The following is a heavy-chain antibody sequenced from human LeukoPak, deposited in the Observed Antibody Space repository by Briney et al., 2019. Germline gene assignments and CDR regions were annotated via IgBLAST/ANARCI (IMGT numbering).Heavy chain of an antibody. CDR3: ARTIAVAGALGSNY. Sequence: GASVKVSCKASGYTFTSYDINWVRQATGQGLEWMGWMNPNSGNTGYAQKFQGRVTMTRNTSISTAYMELSSLRSEDTPVYYCARTIAVAGALGSNYWGQGTLVTVSS. CDR1: GYTFTSYD. CDR2: MNPNSGNT. V-gene: IGHV1-8*01. J-gene: IGHJ4*02. D-gene: IGHD6-19*01.